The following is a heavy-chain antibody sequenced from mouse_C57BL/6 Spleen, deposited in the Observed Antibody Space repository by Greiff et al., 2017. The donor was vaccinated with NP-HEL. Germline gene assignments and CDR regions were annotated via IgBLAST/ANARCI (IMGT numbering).Heavy chain of an antibody. Sequence: QVQLQQSGPELVKPGASVKISCKASGYAFSSSWMNWVKQRPGKGLEWIGRIYPGDGDTNYNGKFKGKATLTADKSSSTAYMQLSSLTSEDSAVYFCARYYYVTPFDYWGQGTTLTVSS. CDR3: ARYYYVTPFDY. D-gene: IGHD1-1*01. V-gene: IGHV1-82*01. CDR2: IYPGDGDT. J-gene: IGHJ2*01. CDR1: GYAFSSSW.